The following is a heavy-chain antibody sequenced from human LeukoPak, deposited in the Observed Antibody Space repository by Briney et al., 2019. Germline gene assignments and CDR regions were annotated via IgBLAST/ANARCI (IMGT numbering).Heavy chain of an antibody. CDR2: ISVASIT. Sequence: GGSLRLSCAASGLAFSSYAMSWVRQPPGKGLEWVSTISVASITFYADSVKGRFTISRDNSRNTVYLQMTSLRADDTAVYYYADYGVSGVRNNFYWGLGTLVTVSS. CDR1: GLAFSSYA. V-gene: IGHV3-23*01. J-gene: IGHJ4*02. CDR3: ADYGVSGVRNNFY. D-gene: IGHD3-3*01.